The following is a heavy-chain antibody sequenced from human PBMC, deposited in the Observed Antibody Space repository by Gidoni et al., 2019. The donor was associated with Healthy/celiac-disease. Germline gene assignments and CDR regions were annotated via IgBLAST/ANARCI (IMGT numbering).Heavy chain of an antibody. CDR1: GGSISSSSYY. V-gene: IGHV4-39*01. CDR2: IYYSGST. D-gene: IGHD6-13*01. CDR3: ARPNYSSSWRGPGYFDY. J-gene: IGHJ4*02. Sequence: QLQLQESGPGLVKPSETLSLTCTVSGGSISSSSYYWGWTRQPPGKGLEWIGSIYYSGSTYYNPSLKSRVTISVDTSKNQFSLKLSSVTAADTAVYYCARPNYSSSWRGPGYFDYWGQGTLVTVSS.